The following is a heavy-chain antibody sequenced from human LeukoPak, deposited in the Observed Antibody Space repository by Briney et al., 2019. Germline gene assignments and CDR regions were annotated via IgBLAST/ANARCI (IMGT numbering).Heavy chain of an antibody. J-gene: IGHJ4*02. CDR3: VTTDFDY. CDR2: ISYDGSNK. Sequence: GGSLRLSCAASGFTFSSYAMHWVRQAPGKGLEWVAVISYDGSNKYYADSVKGRFTISRDNSKNTLYLQMNSLRAEDTAVYYCVTTDFDYWGQGTLVTVSS. CDR1: GFTFSSYA. V-gene: IGHV3-30-3*01. D-gene: IGHD4-17*01.